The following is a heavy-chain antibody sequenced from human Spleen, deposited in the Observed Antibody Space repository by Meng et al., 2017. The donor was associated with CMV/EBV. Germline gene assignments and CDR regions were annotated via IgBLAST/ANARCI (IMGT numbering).Heavy chain of an antibody. D-gene: IGHD3-22*01. CDR1: GFSLSNARMG. J-gene: IGHJ4*02. V-gene: IGHV2-26*01. CDR2: IFSNDEK. Sequence: SGPTLVKPTATLTLTCTVSGFSLSNARMGVSWIRQPPGKALEWLAHIFSNDEKSYSTSLKSRLTISKDTSKSQVVLTMTNMDPVDTATYYCARIQELYYYDSSGYTGAVFDYWGQGTLVTVSS. CDR3: ARIQELYYYDSSGYTGAVFDY.